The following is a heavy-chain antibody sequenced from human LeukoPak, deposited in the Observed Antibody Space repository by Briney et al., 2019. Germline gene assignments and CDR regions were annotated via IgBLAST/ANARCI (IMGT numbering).Heavy chain of an antibody. Sequence: GASVKVSCKASGYTFTSYAMNWVRQAPGQGLEWMGWINTNTGNPTYAQGFTGRFVFSLDTSVSTAYLQISSLKAEDTAVYYCARAGRSGDYYPWAFDIWGQGTMVTVSS. CDR1: GYTFTSYA. V-gene: IGHV7-4-1*02. CDR2: INTNTGNP. CDR3: ARAGRSGDYYPWAFDI. J-gene: IGHJ3*02. D-gene: IGHD4-17*01.